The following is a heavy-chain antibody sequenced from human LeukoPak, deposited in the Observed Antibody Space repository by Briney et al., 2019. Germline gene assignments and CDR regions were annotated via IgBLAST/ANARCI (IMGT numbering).Heavy chain of an antibody. Sequence: PGGSLRLSCAASGFTFSSYAMSWVRQAPGKGLEWVSAISGSGGSTYYADSVKGRFTISRDNSKNTLYLQMNSLRAEDTAVYYCANTEDYYYYMDVWGKGTTVTVSS. CDR1: GFTFSSYA. J-gene: IGHJ6*03. CDR3: ANTEDYYYYMDV. CDR2: ISGSGGST. V-gene: IGHV3-23*01.